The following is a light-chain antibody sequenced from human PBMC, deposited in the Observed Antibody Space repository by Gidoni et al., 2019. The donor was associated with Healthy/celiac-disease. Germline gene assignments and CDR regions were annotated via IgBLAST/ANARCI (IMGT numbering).Light chain of an antibody. CDR3: AAWDDSLNGGV. Sequence: QSVLTQPPSASGTPGQRVTISCSGSSSNIGSNTVNWYQHLPGTAPKLLISSNNQRPSGVPDRFSGSKAGTSASLAISGLQSEDEADYYCAAWDDSLNGGVFGGGTKLTVL. CDR2: SNN. J-gene: IGLJ2*01. V-gene: IGLV1-44*01. CDR1: SSNIGSNT.